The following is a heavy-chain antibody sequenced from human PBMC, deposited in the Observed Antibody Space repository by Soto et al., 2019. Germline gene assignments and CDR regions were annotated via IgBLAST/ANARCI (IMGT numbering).Heavy chain of an antibody. D-gene: IGHD6-6*01. J-gene: IGHJ4*02. V-gene: IGHV3-21*01. CDR3: ESVSSSVLPPR. Sequence: GWSLRLSCAASGFSFSNYSMNWVRQAPGKGLEWLSCITRSSGNTYYADSVRGRFTISRDNSRNTLYLQLNSLRVDDTAVYYCESVSSSVLPPRWGQGTLGTVSS. CDR2: ITRSSGNT. CDR1: GFSFSNYS.